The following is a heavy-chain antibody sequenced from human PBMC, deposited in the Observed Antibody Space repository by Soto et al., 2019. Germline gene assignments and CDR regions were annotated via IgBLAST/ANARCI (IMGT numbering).Heavy chain of an antibody. CDR1: RDTFTSYY. CDR3: ARSSGGNFGIIIEGTNWFAP. Sequence: ASVKVSCKAPRDTFTSYYINCVRHAPGQGLEWMGVINPHGGSTAYAQKFKGRVTLTRDTSASTVYMEVSSLTSEDTAMYYCARSSGGNFGIIIEGTNWFAPWGQGTLVTVSS. D-gene: IGHD1-26*01. V-gene: IGHV1-46*01. CDR2: INPHGGST. J-gene: IGHJ5*02.